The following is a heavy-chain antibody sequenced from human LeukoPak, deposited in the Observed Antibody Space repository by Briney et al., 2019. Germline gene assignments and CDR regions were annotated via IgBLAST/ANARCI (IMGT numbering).Heavy chain of an antibody. Sequence: GGSLRLSCAASGFTFNTYAMSWVRQAPGKGLEGVSVISGSGATTFHADSVKGRFTISRDNSKKSLYLQMNSLRADDTAVYYCAAGGIAGGRWAFDIWGQGTMVTVSS. CDR1: GFTFNTYA. V-gene: IGHV3-23*01. CDR2: ISGSGATT. D-gene: IGHD6-13*01. J-gene: IGHJ3*02. CDR3: AAGGIAGGRWAFDI.